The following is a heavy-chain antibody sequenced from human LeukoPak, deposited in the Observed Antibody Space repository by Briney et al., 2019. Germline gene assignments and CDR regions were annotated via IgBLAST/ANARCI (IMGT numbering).Heavy chain of an antibody. J-gene: IGHJ6*02. D-gene: IGHD3-10*01. V-gene: IGHV3-21*01. Sequence: PGGSLRLSCAASGFTFSSYSMNWVRQAPGKGLEWVSSISSSSSYIYYADSVKGRSTISRDNAKNSLYLQMNSLRAEDTAVYYCARDSGHYYGMDVWGQGTTVTVSS. CDR2: ISSSSSYI. CDR1: GFTFSSYS. CDR3: ARDSGHYYGMDV.